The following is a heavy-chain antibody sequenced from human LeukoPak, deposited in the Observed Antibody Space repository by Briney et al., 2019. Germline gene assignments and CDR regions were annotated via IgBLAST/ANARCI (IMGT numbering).Heavy chain of an antibody. CDR3: ARGREYGEGY. Sequence: SETLSLTCAVYGGSFSGYYWSWIRQPPGKGLEWIGEINHSGSTNYNPSLKSRVTISVDTSKNQFSLKLSSVTAADTAVYYCARGREYGEGYWGQGTLVTVSS. CDR1: GGSFSGYY. J-gene: IGHJ4*02. D-gene: IGHD4-17*01. CDR2: INHSGST. V-gene: IGHV4-34*01.